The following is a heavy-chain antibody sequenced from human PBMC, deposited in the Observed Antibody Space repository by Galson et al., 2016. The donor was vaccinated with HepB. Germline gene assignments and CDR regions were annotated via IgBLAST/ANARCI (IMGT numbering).Heavy chain of an antibody. V-gene: IGHV3-33*01. CDR1: GFIFSSYG. D-gene: IGHD1-26*01. Sequence: LRLSCAASGFIFSSYGMHWVRQAPGKGLEWVAVTWYDGNEYYADSVKGRFTISRDNSKNTLYLQMNTLRAEDTAVYYCARGRNGFGSSTDHWGQGTLVTVSS. CDR3: ARGRNGFGSSTDH. CDR2: TWYDGNE. J-gene: IGHJ4*02.